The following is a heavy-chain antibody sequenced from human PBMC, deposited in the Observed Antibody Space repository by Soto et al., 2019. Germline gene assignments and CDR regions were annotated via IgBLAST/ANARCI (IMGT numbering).Heavy chain of an antibody. Sequence: ELQLVESGGGLVQPGRSLRLSCTASGFIFGDYAMSWFRQVPGKGLEWVGFIRSKAYGGTTDFAASVKGRFSISRDDSEGNANLHMNSLKTGDTAVYYCTAQRSSMTMRRGVIIGEYYYHGTDVWGQGTTVTGSS. V-gene: IGHV3-49*03. CDR1: GFIFGDYA. CDR2: IRSKAYGGTT. J-gene: IGHJ6*02. D-gene: IGHD3-10*01. CDR3: TAQRSSMTMRRGVIIGEYYYHGTDV.